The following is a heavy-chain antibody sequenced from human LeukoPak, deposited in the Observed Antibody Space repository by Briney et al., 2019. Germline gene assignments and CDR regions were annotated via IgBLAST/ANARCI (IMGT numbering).Heavy chain of an antibody. Sequence: AARSLRLSCAASGFTFSSYGMHWVRQAPGKGLEWVAVMNYDGSNKYYADFVKGRFTISRDNSKNTLYLQMNSLRAEDTAVYYCAAPSRGGVNTNYYGMDVWGQGTTVTVSS. V-gene: IGHV3-30*03. D-gene: IGHD3-16*01. CDR1: GFTFSSYG. J-gene: IGHJ6*02. CDR2: MNYDGSNK. CDR3: AAPSRGGVNTNYYGMDV.